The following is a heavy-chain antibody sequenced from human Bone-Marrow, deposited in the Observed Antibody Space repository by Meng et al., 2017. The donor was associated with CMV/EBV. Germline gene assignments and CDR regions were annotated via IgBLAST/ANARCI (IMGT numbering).Heavy chain of an antibody. Sequence: ASVKVSCKASGYTFTLYDINWVRQATGQGLEWMGWMNPNSGNTGYAQKFQGRVTMTRNTSISTAYMELSSLRSEDTAVYYCARGIGYCSSTSCYTEYYYYGMDVWGQGTTVTVSS. CDR1: GYTFTLYD. CDR2: MNPNSGNT. V-gene: IGHV1-8*01. J-gene: IGHJ6*02. CDR3: ARGIGYCSSTSCYTEYYYYGMDV. D-gene: IGHD2-2*02.